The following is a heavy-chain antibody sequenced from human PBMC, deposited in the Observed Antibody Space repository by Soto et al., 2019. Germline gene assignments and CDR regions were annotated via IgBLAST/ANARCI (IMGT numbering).Heavy chain of an antibody. CDR2: IYYSGST. Sequence: SETLSLTCTVSGGSISSYYWSWIRQPPGKGLEWNGYIYYSGSTNYNPSLKSRVTISVDTSKNQFSLKLSSVTAADTAAYYCARRYGSCFDYWGQGTLVTVAA. CDR1: GGSISSYY. J-gene: IGHJ4*02. V-gene: IGHV4-59*08. CDR3: ARRYGSCFDY. D-gene: IGHD5-18*01.